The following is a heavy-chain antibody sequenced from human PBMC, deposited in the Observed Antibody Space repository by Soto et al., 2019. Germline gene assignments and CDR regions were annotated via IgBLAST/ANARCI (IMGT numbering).Heavy chain of an antibody. CDR3: ARELFLSSSWYHY. Sequence: KGLEWVSAIGTAGDTYYPGSVKGRFTISRENAKNSLYLQMNSLRAEDTSVYYCARELFLSSSWYHYWCPGIPVSVS. J-gene: IGHJ4*02. D-gene: IGHD6-13*01. CDR2: IGTAGDT. V-gene: IGHV3-13*01.